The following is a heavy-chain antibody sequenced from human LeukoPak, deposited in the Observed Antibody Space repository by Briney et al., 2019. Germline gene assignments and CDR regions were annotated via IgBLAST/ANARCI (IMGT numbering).Heavy chain of an antibody. V-gene: IGHV4-61*02. CDR2: IYTSGST. CDR3: ARDLRFLEWLSGFDP. Sequence: PSQTLSLTCTVSGGSISSGSYYWSWIRQPAGKGLEWIGRIYTSGSTNYNPSLKSRVTISVDTSKNQFSLKLSSVTAADTAVYYCARDLRFLEWLSGFDPWGQGTLVTVSS. J-gene: IGHJ5*02. CDR1: GGSISSGSYY. D-gene: IGHD3-3*01.